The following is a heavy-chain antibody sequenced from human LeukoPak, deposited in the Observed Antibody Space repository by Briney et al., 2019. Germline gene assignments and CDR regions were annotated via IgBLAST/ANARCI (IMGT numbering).Heavy chain of an antibody. Sequence: PSETLSLTCAVYGGSFSGYYWSWIRQPPGKGLEWIGGINHSGSTNYNPSLKSRVTISVDTSKNQFSLKLSSVTAADTAVYYCARHMWSDYWGQGTLVTVSS. CDR2: INHSGST. D-gene: IGHD2-21*01. V-gene: IGHV4-34*01. CDR1: GGSFSGYY. CDR3: ARHMWSDY. J-gene: IGHJ4*02.